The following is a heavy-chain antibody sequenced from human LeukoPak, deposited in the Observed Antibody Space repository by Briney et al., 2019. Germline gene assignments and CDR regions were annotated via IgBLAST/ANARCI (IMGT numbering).Heavy chain of an antibody. Sequence: SGGSLRLSCAASGFTFSSYSMNWVRQAPGKGLEWVSYISSSSSTIYYAGSVKGRFTISRDNAKNSLYLQMNSLRAEDTAVYYCARETDDYYDSSGYWLSGYWGQGTLVTVSS. V-gene: IGHV3-48*01. D-gene: IGHD3-22*01. J-gene: IGHJ4*02. CDR2: ISSSSSTI. CDR1: GFTFSSYS. CDR3: ARETDDYYDSSGYWLSGY.